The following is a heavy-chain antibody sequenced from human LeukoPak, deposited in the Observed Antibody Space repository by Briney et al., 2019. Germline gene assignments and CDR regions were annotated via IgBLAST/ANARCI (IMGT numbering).Heavy chain of an antibody. CDR1: GGSFSGYY. D-gene: IGHD3-10*01. J-gene: IGHJ6*03. V-gene: IGHV4-34*01. CDR3: ARGDYYGSGSYFGYCYYMDV. CDR2: INHSGST. Sequence: SETLSLTCAVYGGSFSGYYWSWIRQPPGKGLEWIGEINHSGSTNYNPSLKSRVTISVDTSKNQFSLKLSSVTAADTAVYYCARGDYYGSGSYFGYCYYMDVWGKGTTVTVSS.